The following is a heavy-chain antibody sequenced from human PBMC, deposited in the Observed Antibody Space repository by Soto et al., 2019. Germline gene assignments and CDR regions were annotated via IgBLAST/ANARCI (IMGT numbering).Heavy chain of an antibody. V-gene: IGHV4-39*01. D-gene: IGHD3-16*01. CDR2: IYYSGST. CDR3: ARHRPAVVITFGGRAHAFDI. Sequence: PSETLSLTCTVSGGSISSSSYYWGWIRQPPGKGLEWIGSIYYSGSTYYTPSLKSRVTISVDTSKNQFSLKLSSVTAADTAVYYCARHRPAVVITFGGRAHAFDIWGQGTMVTVSS. CDR1: GGSISSSSYY. J-gene: IGHJ3*02.